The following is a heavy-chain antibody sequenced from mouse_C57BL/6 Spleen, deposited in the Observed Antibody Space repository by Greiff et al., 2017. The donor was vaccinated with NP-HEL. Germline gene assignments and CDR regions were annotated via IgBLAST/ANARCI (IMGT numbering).Heavy chain of an antibody. CDR2: IYPSASET. CDR3: ARGGGDV. CDR1: GYTFTSYW. J-gene: IGHJ1*03. Sequence: VQLQQPGAELVRPGSSVKLSCKASGYTFTSYWMHWVKQRPIQGLEWLGNIYPSASETHYNQKFKDKATWTVDKSSRTADMQRSSLTSEDSAVYYCARGGGDVWGTGTTVTVSS. V-gene: IGHV1-52*01.